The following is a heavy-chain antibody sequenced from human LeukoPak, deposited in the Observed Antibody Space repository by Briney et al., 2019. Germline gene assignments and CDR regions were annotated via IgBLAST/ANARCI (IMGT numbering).Heavy chain of an antibody. CDR1: GYTFTSYG. J-gene: IGHJ4*02. CDR2: ISAYNGNT. D-gene: IGHD1-26*01. V-gene: IGHV1-18*01. Sequence: ASVKVSCTASGYTFTSYGISWVRQAPGQGLEWMGWISAYNGNTNYAQKLQGRVTMTTDTSTSTAYMELRSLRSDDTAVYYCAKDKARVGASTLDYWGQGTLVTVSS. CDR3: AKDKARVGASTLDY.